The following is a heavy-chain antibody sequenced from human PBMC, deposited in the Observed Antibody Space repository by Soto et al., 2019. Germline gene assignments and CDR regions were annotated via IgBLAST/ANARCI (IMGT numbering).Heavy chain of an antibody. CDR2: IKGNGVDT. V-gene: IGHV3-23*01. CDR1: GFTFGAYT. J-gene: IGHJ4*02. D-gene: IGHD2-21*02. Sequence: EVRLLESGGGSVQPGGSLRLSCAGSGFTFGAYTMAWVRQAPGKVLEWVSGIKGNGVDTYYADAVKGRFTISRDISRHTLYLPMNRLRSDDTAIYFCANTGPVTARIRFDYWGQGALVTVSS. CDR3: ANTGPVTARIRFDY.